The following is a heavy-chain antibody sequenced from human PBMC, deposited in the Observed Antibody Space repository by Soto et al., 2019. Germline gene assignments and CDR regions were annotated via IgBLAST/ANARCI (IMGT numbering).Heavy chain of an antibody. Sequence: QVQLQESGPGLVKPSETLSLTCTVYGGSIRSFYWSWIRQPPGKGLEWIGNIYYSGSTNYNPSRKSRVTMSVDMSKNQVSLKLSSVTAADTAVYYCTRVGGYYGDYPNFDYRGQGALVTVSS. CDR1: GGSIRSFY. V-gene: IGHV4-59*01. CDR2: IYYSGST. J-gene: IGHJ4*02. D-gene: IGHD4-17*01. CDR3: TRVGGYYGDYPNFDY.